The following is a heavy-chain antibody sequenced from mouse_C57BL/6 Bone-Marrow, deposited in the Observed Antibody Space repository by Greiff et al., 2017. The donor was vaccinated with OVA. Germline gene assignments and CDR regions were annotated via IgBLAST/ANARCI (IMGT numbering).Heavy chain of an antibody. J-gene: IGHJ1*03. D-gene: IGHD3-3*01. CDR1: GYTFTDYY. CDR3: ARPGDEDWYFDV. V-gene: IGHV1-26*01. Sequence: EVQLQQSGPELVKPGASVKISCKASGYTFTDYYMNWVKQSHGKSLEWIGDINPNNGGTSYNQKFKGKATLTVDKSSSTAYMELRSLTSEDSAVYYCARPGDEDWYFDVWGTGTTVTVSS. CDR2: INPNNGGT.